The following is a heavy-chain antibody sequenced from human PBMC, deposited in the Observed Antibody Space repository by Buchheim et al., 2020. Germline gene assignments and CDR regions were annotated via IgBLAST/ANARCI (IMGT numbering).Heavy chain of an antibody. D-gene: IGHD4-23*01. CDR1: GGSISSSSYY. CDR2: IYYSGST. V-gene: IGHV4-39*01. J-gene: IGHJ6*02. CDR3: AANGGNFNYYYGMDV. Sequence: QLQLQESGPGLVKPSETLSLTCTVSGGSISSSSYYWGWIRQPPGKGLEWIGSIYYSGSTYYNPSLKSRVTISVDPSKNQFSLKLSSVTAADTAVYYCAANGGNFNYYYGMDVWGQGTT.